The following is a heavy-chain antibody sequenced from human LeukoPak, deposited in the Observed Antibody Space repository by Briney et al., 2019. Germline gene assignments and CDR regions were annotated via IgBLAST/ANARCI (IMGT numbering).Heavy chain of an antibody. CDR2: MRQDGSEK. J-gene: IGHJ6*02. CDR1: GFTFRNHI. V-gene: IGHV3-7*03. Sequence: GGSLRLSCAASGFTFRNHIISWIRQAPGKGLEWVANMRQDGSEKFYVDSVKGRFTISRDDAKNSLYLQMNSLRAEDTALYYCAKCGFGNYYGMDVWGQGTTVTVSS. D-gene: IGHD5-12*01. CDR3: AKCGFGNYYGMDV.